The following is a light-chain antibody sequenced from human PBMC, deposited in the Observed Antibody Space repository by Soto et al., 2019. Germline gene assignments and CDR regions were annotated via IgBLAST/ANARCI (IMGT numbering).Light chain of an antibody. J-gene: IGKJ4*01. V-gene: IGKV3D-15*01. Sequence: EIVLTQSPGTLSLSPGERATLSCRASQSVSSSYLAWYQQKPGQAPRLVIYDIFTRATGVPTRISGSGSGTEFTLTISSLQSEDFAVYYCQQYNELPLTFGGGTKVEIK. CDR2: DIF. CDR1: QSVSSSY. CDR3: QQYNELPLT.